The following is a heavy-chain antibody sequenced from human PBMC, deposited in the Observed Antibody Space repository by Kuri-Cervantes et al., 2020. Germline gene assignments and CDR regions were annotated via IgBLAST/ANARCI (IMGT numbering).Heavy chain of an antibody. CDR2: IYWDDDK. Sequence: SGPTLVKPTQTLTLTCTFSGFSLSTSGVGVGWIRQPPGKALEWLALIYWDDDKRYSPSLKSRLTITKDTSKNQVVLTMTNMDPVDTATYYCAHRLTPLGSSWYNTPFDYWGQGTLVTVSS. D-gene: IGHD6-13*01. V-gene: IGHV2-5*02. CDR3: AHRLTPLGSSWYNTPFDY. CDR1: GFSLSTSGVG. J-gene: IGHJ4*02.